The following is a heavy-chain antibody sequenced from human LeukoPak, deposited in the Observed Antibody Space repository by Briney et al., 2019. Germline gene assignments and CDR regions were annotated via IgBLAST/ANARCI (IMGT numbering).Heavy chain of an antibody. Sequence: SETLSLTCTVSGGSISSSSYYWGWIRQPPGKGLEWIGNIYYSGSTYYNPSLKSRVTISVDTSKNQFSLKLSSVTAADTAVYYCADCSFFYYYVDVWGKGTTVTVSS. CDR3: ADCSFFYYYVDV. CDR1: GGSISSSSYY. D-gene: IGHD2-21*02. V-gene: IGHV4-39*01. CDR2: IYYSGST. J-gene: IGHJ6*03.